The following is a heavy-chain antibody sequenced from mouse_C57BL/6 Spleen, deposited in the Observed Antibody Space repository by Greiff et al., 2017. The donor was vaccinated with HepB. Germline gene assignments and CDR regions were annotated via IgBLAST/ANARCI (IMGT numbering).Heavy chain of an antibody. V-gene: IGHV3-1*01. D-gene: IGHD1-1*01. J-gene: IGHJ1*03. CDR3: ARERDYGSSYCWYFDV. CDR1: GYSITSGYD. CDR2: ISYSGST. Sequence: DVQLQESGPGMVKPSQSLSLTCTVTGYSITSGYDWHWIRHFPGNKLEWMGYISYSGSTNYNPSLKSRISITHDTSKNHFFLKLNSVTTEDTATYYCARERDYGSSYCWYFDVWGTGTTVTVSS.